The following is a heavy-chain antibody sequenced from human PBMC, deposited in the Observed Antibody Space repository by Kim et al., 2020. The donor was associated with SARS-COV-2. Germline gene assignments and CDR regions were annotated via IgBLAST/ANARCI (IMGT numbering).Heavy chain of an antibody. V-gene: IGHV3-30*18. D-gene: IGHD6-13*01. Sequence: GGSLRLSCAASGFTFSSYGIHWVRQAPGKGLEWVAVISYDGSNKYYADSVKGRFTISRDNSKNTLYLQMNSLRAEDTAVYYCAKDNWANGGSSSWSWFDP. CDR3: AKDNWANGGSSSWSWFDP. CDR2: ISYDGSNK. J-gene: IGHJ5*02. CDR1: GFTFSSYG.